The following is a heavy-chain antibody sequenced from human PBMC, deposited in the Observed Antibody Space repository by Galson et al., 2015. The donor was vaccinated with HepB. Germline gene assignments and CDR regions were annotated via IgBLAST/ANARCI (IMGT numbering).Heavy chain of an antibody. CDR2: INFDGTTT. V-gene: IGHV3-74*01. CDR3: VRELAFGCGSYSH. Sequence: SLRLSCAASGFIFRDYWMHWVRQAPGQGLMWVSYINFDGTTTKYADSVKGRFTTSRENAENTLYLQMNSLRAEDTGVYYCVRELAFGCGSYSHWGLGTLVTVSS. D-gene: IGHD3-16*01. CDR1: GFIFRDYW. J-gene: IGHJ4*02.